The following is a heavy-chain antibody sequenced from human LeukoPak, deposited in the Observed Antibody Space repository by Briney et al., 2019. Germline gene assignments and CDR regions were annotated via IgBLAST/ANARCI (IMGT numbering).Heavy chain of an antibody. D-gene: IGHD1-26*01. Sequence: PSETLSLTCTISGGSISSSRYDWGWIRQPRGKGMEWIESIYYSGSTYYNPSLKSRVTISVDTSKNQFSLKLSSVTAADTAVYYCARHSEKLGATVYWGQGTLVTVSS. V-gene: IGHV4-39*01. J-gene: IGHJ4*02. CDR3: ARHSEKLGATVY. CDR2: IYYSGST. CDR1: GGSISSSRYD.